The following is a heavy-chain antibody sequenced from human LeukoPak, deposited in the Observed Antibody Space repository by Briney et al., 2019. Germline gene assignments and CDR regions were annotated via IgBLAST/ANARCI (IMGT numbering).Heavy chain of an antibody. D-gene: IGHD3-10*01. Sequence: GGSLRLSCAASGFTFSSYWMSWVRQAPGKGLEWVANIKQDGSEKYCVDSVKGRFTISRDNAKNSLYLQMNSLRAEDTAVYYCAREKTLLWFGDHTVLAFDIWGQGTMVTVSS. CDR3: AREKTLLWFGDHTVLAFDI. V-gene: IGHV3-7*01. CDR2: IKQDGSEK. CDR1: GFTFSSYW. J-gene: IGHJ3*02.